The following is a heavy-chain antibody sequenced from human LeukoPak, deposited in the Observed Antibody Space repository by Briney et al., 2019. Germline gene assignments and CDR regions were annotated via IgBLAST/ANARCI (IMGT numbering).Heavy chain of an antibody. J-gene: IGHJ5*02. CDR2: IYYSGST. Sequence: SQTLSLTCTVSGGSISSGGYYWSWIRQHPGKGLEWIGYIYYSGSTFYNPSLKSRVTISVDTSKNQFSLKLSSVTAADTAVYYCARGIAAASTKWRFDPWGQGTLVTVSS. CDR1: GGSISSGGYY. V-gene: IGHV4-31*03. CDR3: ARGIAAASTKWRFDP. D-gene: IGHD6-13*01.